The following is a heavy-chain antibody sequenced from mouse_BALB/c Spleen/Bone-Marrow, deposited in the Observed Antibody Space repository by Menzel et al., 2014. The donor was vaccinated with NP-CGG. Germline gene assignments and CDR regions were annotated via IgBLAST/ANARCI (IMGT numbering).Heavy chain of an antibody. CDR3: TREARSGAWFAY. V-gene: IGHV1-4*01. J-gene: IGHJ3*01. CDR1: GYTFTSYK. Sequence: ELASHGASVTMSCKASGYTFTSYKMQWIRQRPGQGLEWIGYIVPSDDYTNYNQKFKDKATLTADKSSNTAYMQLSSLTSDDFAVYYWTREARSGAWFAYWGQGTLVTVSA. CDR2: IVPSDDYT.